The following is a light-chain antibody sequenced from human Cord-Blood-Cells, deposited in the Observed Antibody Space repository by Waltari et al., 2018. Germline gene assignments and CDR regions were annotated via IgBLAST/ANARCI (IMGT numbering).Light chain of an antibody. Sequence: QSALTQPASVSGSPGQSITISCTGTSSAVGGSNHVPWYQQHQGKAPKLMIYDVSNRPSGVSNRFSGSKSGNTASLTISGLQAEDETDYYCSSYTSSSTLVFGTGTKVTVL. CDR3: SSYTSSSTLV. CDR2: DVS. V-gene: IGLV2-14*01. CDR1: SSAVGGSNH. J-gene: IGLJ1*01.